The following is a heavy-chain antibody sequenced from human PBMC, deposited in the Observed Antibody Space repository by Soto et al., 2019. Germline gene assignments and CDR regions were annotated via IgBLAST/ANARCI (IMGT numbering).Heavy chain of an antibody. V-gene: IGHV4-38-2*01. J-gene: IGHJ4*02. Sequence: SETLSLTCAVSGYSISSGYYLGWIRQPPGKGLEWIGSIYHSGSTYYNPSLKSRVTISVDTSKNQFSLKLSSVTAADTAVNYCARVRALASGSYLYYFDYWGQGTLVTVSS. D-gene: IGHD1-26*01. CDR1: GYSISSGYY. CDR2: IYHSGST. CDR3: ARVRALASGSYLYYFDY.